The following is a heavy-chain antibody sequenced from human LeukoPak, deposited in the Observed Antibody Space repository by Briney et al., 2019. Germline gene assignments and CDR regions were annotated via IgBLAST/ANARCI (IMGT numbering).Heavy chain of an antibody. Sequence: ASVKVSCKASGCTFTSYYMHWVRQAPGQGLEWMGIINPSGGSTSYAQEFQGRVTMTRDTSTSTVYMELSSLRSEDTAVYYCARGPITDIVVMYYFDYWGQGTLVTVSS. CDR1: GCTFTSYY. CDR3: ARGPITDIVVMYYFDY. CDR2: INPSGGST. J-gene: IGHJ4*02. D-gene: IGHD5-12*01. V-gene: IGHV1-46*01.